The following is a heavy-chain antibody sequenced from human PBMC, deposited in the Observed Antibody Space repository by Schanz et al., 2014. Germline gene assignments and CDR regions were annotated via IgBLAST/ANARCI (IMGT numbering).Heavy chain of an antibody. V-gene: IGHV3-30*18. CDR3: AKSYDTSGYSGFDY. J-gene: IGHJ4*02. Sequence: QVQLVESGGCMVQPGRSLRLSCAGSGFSFSDYGMHWVRQAPGRGLEWVAVISYHGSERYSADSVKGRFTISRDNSKNTLYLQMNSLRTEDTAVYFCAKSYDTSGYSGFDYWGQGTLVTVSS. CDR2: ISYHGSER. D-gene: IGHD3-22*01. CDR1: GFSFSDYG.